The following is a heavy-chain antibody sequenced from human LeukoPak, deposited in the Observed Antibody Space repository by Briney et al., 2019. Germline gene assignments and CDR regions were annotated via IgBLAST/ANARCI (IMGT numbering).Heavy chain of an antibody. CDR3: ARSFGSTYYYDSSGYQDAMDV. V-gene: IGHV1-2*02. D-gene: IGHD3-22*01. Sequence: GASVKVSCKASGYTFTGYYMHWVRQAPGQGLEWMGWINPNSGGTNYAQKFQGRVTMTRDTSISTAYMELSRLRSDDTAVYYCARSFGSTYYYDSSGYQDAMDVWGQGTTVTVSS. J-gene: IGHJ6*02. CDR2: INPNSGGT. CDR1: GYTFTGYY.